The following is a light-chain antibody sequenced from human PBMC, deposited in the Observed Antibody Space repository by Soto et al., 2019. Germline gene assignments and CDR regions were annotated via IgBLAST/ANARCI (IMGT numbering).Light chain of an antibody. CDR1: SSDVGSYNL. V-gene: IGLV2-14*02. J-gene: IGLJ1*01. CDR3: SSFSSSSTPYV. CDR2: EVN. Sequence: QSALTQPASVSGSPGQSITISCTGTSSDVGSYNLVSWYQQHPGKAPKLMIYEVNGRPSGVSDRFSGSKSGNTASLTISGLQPEDEADYYCSSFSSSSTPYVFGTGTKLTVL.